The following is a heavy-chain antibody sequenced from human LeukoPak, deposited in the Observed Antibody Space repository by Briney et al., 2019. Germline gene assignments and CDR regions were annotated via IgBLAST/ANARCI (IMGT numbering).Heavy chain of an antibody. D-gene: IGHD3-10*01. J-gene: IGHJ4*02. V-gene: IGHV4-4*07. Sequence: SETLSLTCTVSGGSISSYYWSWVRQPAGKGLEWIGRIYASGNTNYNPSLKGRVTMTVDTSKNQFSLQLNSVTPEDTAVYYCAAEGGSGRLNWGQGILVTVSS. CDR3: AAEGGSGRLN. CDR1: GGSISSYY. CDR2: IYASGNT.